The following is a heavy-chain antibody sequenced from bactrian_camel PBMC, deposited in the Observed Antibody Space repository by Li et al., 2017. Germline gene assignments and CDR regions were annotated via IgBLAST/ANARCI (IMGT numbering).Heavy chain of an antibody. CDR1: GFTFSAYS. CDR2: IDTGGGNT. CDR3: ATLTYSDDGGGYGY. Sequence: VQLVESGGGLVQPGGSLRLSCAASGFTFSAYSMTWVRQAPGKGLEWVSGIDTGGGNTYYADSVKGRFTISRDNAQNMVYLQMNVLKSEDTALYFCATLTYSDDGGGYGYWGQGTQVTVS. D-gene: IGHD2*01. J-gene: IGHJ4*01. V-gene: IGHV3S40*01.